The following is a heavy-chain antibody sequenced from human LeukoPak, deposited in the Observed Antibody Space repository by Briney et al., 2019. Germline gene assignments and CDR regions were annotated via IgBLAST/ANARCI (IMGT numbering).Heavy chain of an antibody. CDR1: GDSVRSFH. J-gene: IGHJ4*02. CDR3: ARGNRRYDFWSGYYPYPQKYTGEHFDY. Sequence: SETLSLTCTVSGDSVRSFHWSWIRQPPGKGLEWIGHMYYSGSTNYNPSLKSRVSMSVDTSKNQFSLRLSSVTAADTAVYYCARGNRRYDFWSGYYPYPQKYTGEHFDYWGQGTLVTVSS. D-gene: IGHD3-3*01. V-gene: IGHV4-59*02. CDR2: MYYSGST.